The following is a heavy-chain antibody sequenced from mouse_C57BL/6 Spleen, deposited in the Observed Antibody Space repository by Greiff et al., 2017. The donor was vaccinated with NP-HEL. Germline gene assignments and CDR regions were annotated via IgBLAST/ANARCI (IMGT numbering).Heavy chain of an antibody. CDR3: TDYDGAY. J-gene: IGHJ3*01. D-gene: IGHD2-4*01. Sequence: EVQGVESGGGLVQPGGSMKLSCVASGFTFSNYWMNWVRQSPEKGLEWVAQIRLKSDNYATHYAESVKGRFTISRDDSKSSVYLQMNNLRAEDTGIYYCTDYDGAYWGQGTLVTVCA. CDR1: GFTFSNYW. CDR2: IRLKSDNYAT. V-gene: IGHV6-3*01.